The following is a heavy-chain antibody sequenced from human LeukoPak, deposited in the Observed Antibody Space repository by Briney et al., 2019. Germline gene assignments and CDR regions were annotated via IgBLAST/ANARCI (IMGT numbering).Heavy chain of an antibody. CDR1: GGTFSSYA. J-gene: IGHJ4*02. Sequence: SVKVSCKASGGTFSSYAISWVRQAPGQGLEWMGGIIPIFGTANYAQKFQGRVTITADESTSTAYMELSSLRSEDTAVYYCAREIAAAGMGLDYWGQGSLVTVSS. D-gene: IGHD6-13*01. CDR2: IIPIFGTA. V-gene: IGHV1-69*13. CDR3: AREIAAAGMGLDY.